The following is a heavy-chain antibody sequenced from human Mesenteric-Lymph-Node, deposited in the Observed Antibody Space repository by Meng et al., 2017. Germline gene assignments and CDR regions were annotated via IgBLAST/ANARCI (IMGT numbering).Heavy chain of an antibody. Sequence: GESLKISCAASGFTFSSYSMNWVRQAPEKGLNCVSLIYTGGRTFYADSVKGRFTISRDNAKNTLYLQMNSLRAEDTAVYYCARVPVLLWFGELTQPYFDYWGQGTLVTVSS. CDR3: ARVPVLLWFGELTQPYFDY. V-gene: IGHV3-66*01. D-gene: IGHD3-10*01. CDR1: GFTFSSYS. J-gene: IGHJ4*02. CDR2: IYTGGRT.